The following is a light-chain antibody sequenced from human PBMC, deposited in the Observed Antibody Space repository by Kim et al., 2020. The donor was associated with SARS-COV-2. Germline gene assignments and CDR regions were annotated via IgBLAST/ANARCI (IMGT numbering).Light chain of an antibody. CDR2: DAS. Sequence: EIVLTQSPATLSLSPGERATLSCRASQSVSSSLAWYQQKPGQAPRLLIYDASNRATGIPARFSGSGSGTDFTLTISSLEPEEFAVYYCQQRSNWPPFGQGTKLEI. J-gene: IGKJ2*01. CDR3: QQRSNWPP. CDR1: QSVSSS. V-gene: IGKV3-11*01.